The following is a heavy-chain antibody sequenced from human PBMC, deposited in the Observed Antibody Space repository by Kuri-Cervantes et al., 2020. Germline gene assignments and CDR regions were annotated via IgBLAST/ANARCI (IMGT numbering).Heavy chain of an antibody. V-gene: IGHV3-11*01. J-gene: IGHJ5*02. D-gene: IGHD1-14*01. CDR2: ISSSGSTI. CDR3: ARWTTGNWFDP. CDR1: GFTFSDYY. Sequence: GESLKISCAASGFTFSDYYMSWIRQAPGKGLEWVSYISSSGSTIYYADSVKGRFTISRDNAKNSLYLQMNSLRAEDTAVYYCARWTTGNWFDPWGQGTLVTVSS.